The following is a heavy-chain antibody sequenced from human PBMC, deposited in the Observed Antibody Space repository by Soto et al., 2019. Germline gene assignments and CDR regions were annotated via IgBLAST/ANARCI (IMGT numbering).Heavy chain of an antibody. CDR1: GFTFSSYG. J-gene: IGHJ4*02. D-gene: IGHD2-2*01. CDR3: ARDLSSCCYPNGPPS. Sequence: GGALRLSCAASGFTFSSYGIHGVRQAPGKGLEWVAVISYDGSNKYYADSVKGRFTISRDNSKNTLYLQMNSLRAEDTAVYYCARDLSSCCYPNGPPSWGQGTLVTVSS. CDR2: ISYDGSNK. V-gene: IGHV3-30*03.